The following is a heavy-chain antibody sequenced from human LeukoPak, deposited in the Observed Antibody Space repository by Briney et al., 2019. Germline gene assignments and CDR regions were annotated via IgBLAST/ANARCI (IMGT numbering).Heavy chain of an antibody. CDR2: INPSGGST. V-gene: IGHV1-46*01. J-gene: IGHJ6*03. CDR3: ASCSSTSCKNYYYYYMDV. Sequence: ASVKVSCKASGYTFTSYYMHWVRQAPGQGLEWMGIINPSGGSTSYAQKFQGRVTMTRDTSISTAYMELSRLRSDDTAVYYCASCSSTSCKNYYYYYMDVWGKGTTVTVSS. CDR1: GYTFTSYY. D-gene: IGHD2-2*01.